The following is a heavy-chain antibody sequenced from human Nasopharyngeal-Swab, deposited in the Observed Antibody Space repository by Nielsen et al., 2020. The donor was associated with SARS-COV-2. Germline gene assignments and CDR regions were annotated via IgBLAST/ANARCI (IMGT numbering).Heavy chain of an antibody. CDR3: ARDLYSGSYGFDY. D-gene: IGHD1-26*01. CDR2: IYYSGST. J-gene: IGHJ4*02. Sequence: SETLSLTCTVSGGSISSSSYYWGWIRQPPGKGLEWIGSIYYSGSTYYNPSLKSRVTISVDTSKNQFSLKLSSVTAADTAVYYCARDLYSGSYGFDYWGQGTLVTVSS. CDR1: GGSISSSSYY. V-gene: IGHV4-39*02.